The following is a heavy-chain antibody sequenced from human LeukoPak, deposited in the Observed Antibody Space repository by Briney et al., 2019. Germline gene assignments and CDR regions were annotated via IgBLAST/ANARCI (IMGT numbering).Heavy chain of an antibody. V-gene: IGHV4-59*12. D-gene: IGHD3-10*01. J-gene: IGHJ3*02. CDR3: ARDRHVLLTDAFDI. CDR2: IYYSGST. Sequence: PSETLSLTCTVSGGSISTYYWNWIRQPPGKGLEWIGYIYYSGSTNYNPSLKSRVTISVDTSKNQFSLKLSSVTAADTAVYYCARDRHVLLTDAFDIWGQGTMVTVSS. CDR1: GGSISTYY.